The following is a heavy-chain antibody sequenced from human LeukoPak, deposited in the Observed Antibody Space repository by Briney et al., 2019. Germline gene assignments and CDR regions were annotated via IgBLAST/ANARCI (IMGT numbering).Heavy chain of an antibody. CDR2: ISSSGSTI. V-gene: IGHV3-11*04. J-gene: IGHJ3*02. CDR1: GFTVSSNY. D-gene: IGHD6-19*01. CDR3: AREREQWHAFDI. Sequence: PGGSLRLSCAASGFTVSSNYMSWVRQAPGKGLEWVSYISSSGSTIYYADSVKGRFTISRDNAKNSLYLQMNSLRAEDTAVYFCAREREQWHAFDIWGQGTMVTVSS.